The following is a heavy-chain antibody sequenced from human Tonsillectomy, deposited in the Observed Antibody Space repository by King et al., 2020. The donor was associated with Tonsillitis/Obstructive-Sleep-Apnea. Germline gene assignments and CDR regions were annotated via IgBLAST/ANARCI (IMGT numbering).Heavy chain of an antibody. V-gene: IGHV4-39*01. J-gene: IGHJ3*02. D-gene: IGHD6-13*01. CDR2: IYYSGST. Sequence: LQLQESGPGLVKPSETLSLTCTVSGGSISSTSYYWGWIRQPPGKGLEWIGSIYYSGSTYYNPSLKSRVTISEDTSKSQFSLKLSSVTAADTAVYYCARVDSGSYDVGIAYVFAIWGQGTMVTVSS. CDR3: ARVDSGSYDVGIAYVFAI. CDR1: GGSISSTSYY.